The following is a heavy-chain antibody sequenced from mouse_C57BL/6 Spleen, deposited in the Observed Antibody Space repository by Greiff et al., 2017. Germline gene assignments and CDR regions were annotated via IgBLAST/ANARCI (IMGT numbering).Heavy chain of an antibody. D-gene: IGHD1-1*01. CDR2: IYPGSGST. J-gene: IGHJ4*01. CDR1: GYTFTSYW. Sequence: VQLQQPGAELVKPGASVKMSCKASGYTFTSYWITWVKQRPGQGLAWIGDIYPGSGSTNYNEKFKSKATLTVDTSSSTAYMQLSSLTSEDSAVYYCARGGYGSRYGAMDYWGQGTSVTVSS. CDR3: ARGGYGSRYGAMDY. V-gene: IGHV1-55*01.